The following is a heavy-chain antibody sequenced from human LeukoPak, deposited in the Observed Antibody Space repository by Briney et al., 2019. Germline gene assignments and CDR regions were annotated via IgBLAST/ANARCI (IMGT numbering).Heavy chain of an antibody. CDR3: AKQEYEYYDILTGYYFPDY. CDR2: ISGSGGST. CDR1: GFTFSSYA. J-gene: IGHJ4*02. V-gene: IGHV3-23*01. Sequence: PGGSLRLSCAASGFTFSSYAMSWVRQAPGKGLEWVSAISGSGGSTYYADSVGGRFTISRDNSKNTLYLQMNSLRAEDTAVYYCAKQEYEYYDILTGYYFPDYWGQGTLVTVSS. D-gene: IGHD3-9*01.